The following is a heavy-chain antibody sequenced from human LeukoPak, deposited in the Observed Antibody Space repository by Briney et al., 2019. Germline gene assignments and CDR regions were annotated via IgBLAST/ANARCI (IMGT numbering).Heavy chain of an antibody. J-gene: IGHJ6*02. D-gene: IGHD3-10*01. Sequence: GGSLRLSCAASGFTFSSYAMHWVRQAPGEGLEWVAVISYDGSNKYYADSVKGRFTISRDNSKNTLYLQMNSLRAEDTAVYYCARVVLLEGYYYYGMDVWGQGTTVTVSS. V-gene: IGHV3-30-3*01. CDR3: ARVVLLEGYYYYGMDV. CDR1: GFTFSSYA. CDR2: ISYDGSNK.